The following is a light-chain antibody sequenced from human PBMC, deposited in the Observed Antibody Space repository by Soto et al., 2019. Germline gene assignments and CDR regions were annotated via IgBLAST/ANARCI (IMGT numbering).Light chain of an antibody. Sequence: QSALTQPASVSGSPGQSITISCTETSSDVGIYNLVSWYQQHPGRAPKLLIYRNNQRPSGVPDRFSGSKSGTSASLAISGLQSEDEADYYCAAWDDSLNGYVFGTGTKLTVL. CDR2: RNN. CDR1: SSDVGIYNL. J-gene: IGLJ1*01. V-gene: IGLV2-14*02. CDR3: AAWDDSLNGYV.